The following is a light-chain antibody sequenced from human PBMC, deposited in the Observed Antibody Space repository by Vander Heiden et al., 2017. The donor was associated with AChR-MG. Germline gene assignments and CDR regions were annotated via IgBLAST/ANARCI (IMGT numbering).Light chain of an antibody. J-gene: IGLJ1*01. CDR2: QDI. Sequence: SNELTQPPSVSVSPGQTASTTCSGETLGDKPASWYKQKPGQSPVLVIYQDIKRPSGIPERFSSSNSGNTATLTISGTQAMDEADYYCQAWDSGTGVFGTGTKVTVL. CDR1: TLGDKP. V-gene: IGLV3-1*01. CDR3: QAWDSGTGV.